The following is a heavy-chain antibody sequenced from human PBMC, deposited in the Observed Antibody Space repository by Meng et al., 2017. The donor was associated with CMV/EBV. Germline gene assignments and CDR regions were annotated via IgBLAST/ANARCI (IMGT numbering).Heavy chain of an antibody. D-gene: IGHD2-21*01. CDR3: ARVQMVYAGAYCGGDCYPRGDAFDI. V-gene: IGHV1-8*02. CDR2: MNPNSGNT. Sequence: ASVKVSCKASGYTFTSYGISWVRQAPGQGLEWMGWMNPNSGNTGYAQKFQGRVTMTRNTSISTAYMELSSLRSDDTAVYYCARVQMVYAGAYCGGDCYPRGDAFDIWGQGTMVTVSS. J-gene: IGHJ3*02. CDR1: GYTFTSYG.